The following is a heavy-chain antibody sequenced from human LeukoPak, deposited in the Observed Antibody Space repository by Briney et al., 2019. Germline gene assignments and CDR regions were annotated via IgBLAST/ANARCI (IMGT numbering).Heavy chain of an antibody. V-gene: IGHV1-2*02. CDR1: GYTFTGYY. J-gene: IGHJ4*02. D-gene: IGHD3-3*01. CDR3: ARDLDGWTGFDY. Sequence: ASVKVSCKASGYTFTGYYMHWVRQAPGQGLEWMGWINPNSGGTNYAQKFQGRVTMTRDTSISTAYMELSRLRSDDTAVYYCARDLDGWTGFDYWGQGSLVTVSS. CDR2: INPNSGGT.